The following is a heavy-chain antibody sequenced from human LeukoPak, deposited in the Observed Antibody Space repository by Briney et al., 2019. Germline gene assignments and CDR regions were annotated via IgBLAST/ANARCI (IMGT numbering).Heavy chain of an antibody. J-gene: IGHJ4*02. D-gene: IGHD1-26*01. CDR3: AREVEATEMFDY. CDR2: IYYSGST. Sequence: SETLSLTCTVSGGSISSYYWSWIRQPPGKGLEWIGYIYYSGSTNYNPSLKSRVTISVDTSKNQFSLKLSSVTAADTAVYYCAREVEATEMFDYWGQGTLVTVSS. CDR1: GGSISSYY. V-gene: IGHV4-59*01.